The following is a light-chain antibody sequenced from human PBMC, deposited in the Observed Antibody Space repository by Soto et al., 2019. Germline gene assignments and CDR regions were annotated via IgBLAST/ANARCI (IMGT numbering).Light chain of an antibody. CDR3: QQYKSYPLT. V-gene: IGKV1-16*02. CDR2: AAS. J-gene: IGKJ4*01. CDR1: QGITNY. Sequence: DIQMTQSPSSLSASVGDRVTISCRASQGITNYLVWFQQKPGKAPKPLIYAASTLQREAPSKFSGSGFGTDFTLTISSLQPEDSAIYYCQQYKSYPLTFGGGTKVEIK.